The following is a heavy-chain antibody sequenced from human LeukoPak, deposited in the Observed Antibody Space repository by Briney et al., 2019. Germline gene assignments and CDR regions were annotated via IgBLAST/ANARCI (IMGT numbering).Heavy chain of an antibody. CDR3: ARGLTVTNYYYYGMDV. D-gene: IGHD4-17*01. CDR1: GFTVSSNY. CDR2: IYSGGST. J-gene: IGHJ6*02. Sequence: GGSLRLSCAASGFTVSSNYMSWVRQAPGKGLEWVSVIYSGGSTYYADPVKGRFTISRHNSKNTLYLQMNSLRAEDTAVYYCARGLTVTNYYYYGMDVWGQGTTVTASS. V-gene: IGHV3-53*04.